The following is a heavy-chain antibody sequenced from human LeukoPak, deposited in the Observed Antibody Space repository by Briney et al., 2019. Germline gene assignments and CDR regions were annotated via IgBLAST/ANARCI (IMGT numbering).Heavy chain of an antibody. J-gene: IGHJ4*02. Sequence: AAVKVSCKTSGYTFTTTYINWVRQAPGQGLEWMGWVSAYNGKTSYAQKFQGRVTMTIDTSTTTAYMDLTSLTFDDTAVCYCARGGTYYPCIDYWGQGTLVTVSS. V-gene: IGHV1-18*01. CDR2: VSAYNGKT. CDR3: ARGGTYYPCIDY. D-gene: IGHD1-26*01. CDR1: GYTFTTTY.